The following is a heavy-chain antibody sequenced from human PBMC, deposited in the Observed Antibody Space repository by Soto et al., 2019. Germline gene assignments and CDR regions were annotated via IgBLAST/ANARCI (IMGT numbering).Heavy chain of an antibody. J-gene: IGHJ4*02. CDR3: AKVSVYYDILTGYYFDY. V-gene: IGHV3-30*18. Sequence: QVQLVESGGGVVQPGRSLRLSCAASGFTFSSYGMHWVRQAPGKGLEWVAVISYDGSNKYYADSVKGRFTISRDNSKNTLYLRMNSLRAEDTAVYYCAKVSVYYDILTGYYFDYWGQGTLVTVSS. D-gene: IGHD3-9*01. CDR1: GFTFSSYG. CDR2: ISYDGSNK.